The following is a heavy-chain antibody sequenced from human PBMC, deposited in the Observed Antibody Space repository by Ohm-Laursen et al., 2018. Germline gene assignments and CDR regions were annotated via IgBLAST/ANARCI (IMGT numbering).Heavy chain of an antibody. V-gene: IGHV3-11*01. D-gene: IGHD3-16*01. CDR3: ARDPIGAYYFDY. Sequence: SLRLSCAASGFTFSDYYMTWIRQAPGKGLEWVSYISSSGSTIYYVDSVKGRFTMSRDNAKSSLYLHMNSLRAEDTAVYYCARDPIGAYYFDYWGRGTLVTVSS. J-gene: IGHJ4*02. CDR2: ISSSGSTI. CDR1: GFTFSDYY.